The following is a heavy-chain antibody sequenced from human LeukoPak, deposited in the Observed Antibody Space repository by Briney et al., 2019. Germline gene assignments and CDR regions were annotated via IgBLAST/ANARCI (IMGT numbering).Heavy chain of an antibody. Sequence: PGGSLRLSCAASGFTFSSYWMSWVRQAPGKGLEWVANIKRDGSEKYYVDSVKGRFTISRDNAKNSLYLQMNSLRAEDTAVYYCTREGSSGYCLDYWGQGTLVTVSS. CDR1: GFTFSSYW. CDR2: IKRDGSEK. CDR3: TREGSSGYCLDY. D-gene: IGHD3-22*01. J-gene: IGHJ4*02. V-gene: IGHV3-7*01.